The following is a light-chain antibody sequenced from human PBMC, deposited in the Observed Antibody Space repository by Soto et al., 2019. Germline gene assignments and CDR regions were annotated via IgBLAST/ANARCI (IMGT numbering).Light chain of an antibody. J-gene: IGKJ5*01. Sequence: EIVLTQSPGTLSLSPGERATLSCRASQSLSGGYLAWFQQKPGQTPRLLIYSASNRATGIPDRFSGSGSGTDFTLTISGLEPEDCILYYCQQNGSLPITFGHGTRLEMK. CDR1: QSLSGGY. CDR2: SAS. CDR3: QQNGSLPIT. V-gene: IGKV3-20*01.